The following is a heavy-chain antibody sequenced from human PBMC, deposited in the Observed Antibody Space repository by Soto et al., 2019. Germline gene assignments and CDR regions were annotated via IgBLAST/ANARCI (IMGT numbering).Heavy chain of an antibody. D-gene: IGHD3-22*01. CDR1: GGSIDSYY. CDR2: VYYTGTT. CDR3: ARLGGYYQSLDT. Sequence: PSETLSLTCTVSGGSIDSYYWTWIRQPPGKGLERIGYVYYTGTTTYSPSHKSRVTISVDTSMNQISLKLSSVTAADTALYYCARLGGYYQSLDTWGQGTLVTVS. J-gene: IGHJ5*02. V-gene: IGHV4-59*08.